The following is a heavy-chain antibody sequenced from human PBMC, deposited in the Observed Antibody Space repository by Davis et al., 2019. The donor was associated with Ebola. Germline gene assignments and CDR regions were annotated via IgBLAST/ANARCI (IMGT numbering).Heavy chain of an antibody. V-gene: IGHV4-30-2*01. D-gene: IGHD3-9*01. Sequence: LRLSCTVSGGTISGSYWGWVRQPPGKGLEWLGYVYHSGSTYYNPSLKSRVTISVDKSKNQFSLKLISVTAADTAVYYCARYFDWLGFDYWGQGTLVTVSS. CDR1: GGTISGSY. CDR2: VYHSGST. CDR3: ARYFDWLGFDY. J-gene: IGHJ4*02.